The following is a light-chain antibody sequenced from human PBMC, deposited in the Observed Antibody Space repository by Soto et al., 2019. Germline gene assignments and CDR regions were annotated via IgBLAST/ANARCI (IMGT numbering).Light chain of an antibody. CDR3: QQSNSFPRT. CDR1: QAVSTW. CDR2: AAS. J-gene: IGKJ4*01. Sequence: DIQMTQSPSFVSASVGDRVTITCRASQAVSTWLAWYQQKPGDAPKLLIYAASTLQSGVPSRFSGSASGPDFTLTIRSLQPEDFATYYCQQSNSFPRTFGGGTKVEIK. V-gene: IGKV1-12*01.